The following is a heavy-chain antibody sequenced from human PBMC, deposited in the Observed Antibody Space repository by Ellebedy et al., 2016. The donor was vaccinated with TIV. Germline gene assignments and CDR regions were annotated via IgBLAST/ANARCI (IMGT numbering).Heavy chain of an antibody. V-gene: IGHV3-30*04. D-gene: IGHD3-10*01. J-gene: IGHJ6*03. CDR1: GFTFSSYA. CDR3: ARDYGSGYYMDV. CDR2: ISYDASNK. Sequence: PGGSLRLSCAASGFTFSSYAMHWVRQAPGKGLEWVAVISYDASNKYYADSVKGRFTISRDNSKNTLYLQMNSLRAEDTAVYYCARDYGSGYYMDVWGKGTTVTVSS.